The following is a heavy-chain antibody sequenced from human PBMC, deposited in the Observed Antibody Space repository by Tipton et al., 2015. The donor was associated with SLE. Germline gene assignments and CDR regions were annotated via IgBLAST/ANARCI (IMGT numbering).Heavy chain of an antibody. J-gene: IGHJ5*02. Sequence: TLSLTCTVSGDSFRSFHWSWIRQPPGKGLEWIGYIYKRGSTNYNPSLQSRVTISVDTSKNQFSLKLSSVTAAATAVYYCARHYGSITILEWSNWFDPWGQGTLVTVSS. CDR2: IYKRGST. D-gene: IGHD3-3*01. CDR1: GDSFRSFH. V-gene: IGHV4-59*08. CDR3: ARHYGSITILEWSNWFDP.